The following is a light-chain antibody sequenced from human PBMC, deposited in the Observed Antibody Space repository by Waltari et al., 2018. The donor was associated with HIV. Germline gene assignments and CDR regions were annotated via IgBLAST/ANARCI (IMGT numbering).Light chain of an antibody. V-gene: IGLV2-23*01. CDR3: CSYAGSSNWV. CDR2: EGI. CDR1: SSDVGSYNL. Sequence: QSALTQPASVSGSPGQSITISCTGSSSDVGSYNLVSWYQHHQGKAPKLMIYEGIKRPSGVSNRFSGSKSGNTASLTISGLQAEDEADYYCCSYAGSSNWVFGGGTKLTVL. J-gene: IGLJ3*02.